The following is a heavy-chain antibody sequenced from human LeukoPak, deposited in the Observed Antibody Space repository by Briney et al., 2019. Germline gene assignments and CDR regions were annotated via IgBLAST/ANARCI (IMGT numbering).Heavy chain of an antibody. J-gene: IGHJ4*02. Sequence: SETLSLTCTVSGGSISSYYWSWIRQPPGKGLEWIGYIYYSGSTNYNPSLKSRVTISVDTSKNQFSLKLSSVTAADTAVYYCAKNNKLNAYDLWSGYLWGQGTLVTVSS. D-gene: IGHD3-3*01. CDR1: GGSISSYY. V-gene: IGHV4-59*01. CDR3: AKNNKLNAYDLWSGYL. CDR2: IYYSGST.